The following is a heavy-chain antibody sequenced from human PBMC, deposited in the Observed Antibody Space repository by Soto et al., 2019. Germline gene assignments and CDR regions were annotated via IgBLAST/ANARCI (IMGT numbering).Heavy chain of an antibody. V-gene: IGHV1-69*13. J-gene: IGHJ6*02. CDR2: IIPIFGTA. D-gene: IGHD2-2*01. Sequence: GASVKVSCKASGGTFSSYAISWVRQAPGQGLEWMGGIIPIFGTANYAQKFQGRVTITADESTSTAYMELSSLRSEDTAVYYCARSTTITNSSDIVVVPAATRSPPRYGMDVWGQGTTVTVSS. CDR3: ARSTTITNSSDIVVVPAATRSPPRYGMDV. CDR1: GGTFSSYA.